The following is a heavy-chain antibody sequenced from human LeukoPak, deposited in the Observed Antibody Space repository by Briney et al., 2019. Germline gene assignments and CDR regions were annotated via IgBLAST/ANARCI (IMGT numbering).Heavy chain of an antibody. J-gene: IGHJ5*02. D-gene: IGHD6-13*01. CDR1: GYTLTVLS. V-gene: IGHV1-24*01. CDR2: FDPEDGET. Sequence: GASVKVSCKVSGYTLTVLSMHWGRQAPGKGLEWMGGFDPEDGETIYAQKFQGRVTMTEDTSTDTAYIELSSLKSEDTDVYYCATVELKLNRQQLALRSNWFDPWGQGTLVTVSS. CDR3: ATVELKLNRQQLALRSNWFDP.